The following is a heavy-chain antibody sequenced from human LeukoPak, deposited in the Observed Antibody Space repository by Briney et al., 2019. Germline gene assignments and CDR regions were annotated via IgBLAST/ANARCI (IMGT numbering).Heavy chain of an antibody. J-gene: IGHJ3*01. CDR3: VAVVETPDSDGFDV. Sequence: PGGSLRLSCAASGFTFGDSWVHWVRQAPGKGLVWVSVINADGSTTTYADSVKGRFTISRDNARNTVSLQMNSLTIEDTAVYYCVAVVETPDSDGFDVWGQGTMVTVSS. V-gene: IGHV3-74*01. D-gene: IGHD2-21*02. CDR2: INADGSTT. CDR1: GFTFGDSW.